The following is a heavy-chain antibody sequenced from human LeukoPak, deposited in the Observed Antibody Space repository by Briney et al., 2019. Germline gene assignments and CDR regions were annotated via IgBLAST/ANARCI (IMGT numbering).Heavy chain of an antibody. CDR2: ISSSSTI. Sequence: PGGSLRLSCAASGFTFSSYSMNWVRQAPGKGLEWVSYISSSSTIYYADSVKGRFTISRDNAKNSLYLQMNSLRAEDTAVYYCARVTRIVVVPAANTDWGQGTLVTVSS. CDR3: ARVTRIVVVPAANTD. V-gene: IGHV3-48*01. CDR1: GFTFSSYS. D-gene: IGHD2-2*01. J-gene: IGHJ4*02.